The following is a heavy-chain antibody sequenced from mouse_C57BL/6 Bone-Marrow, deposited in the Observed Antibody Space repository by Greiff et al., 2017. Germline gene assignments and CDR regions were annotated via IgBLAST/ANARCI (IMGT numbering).Heavy chain of an antibody. Sequence: EVQLQQSGPELVKPGASVKISCKASGYTFTDYYMNWVKQSHGKSLEWIGDINPNNGGTSYNQKFKGKATLTVDKSSSTAYMELRSLTSEDSAVYYCAVIYYYGSSYWYFDVWGTGTTVTVSS. CDR3: AVIYYYGSSYWYFDV. V-gene: IGHV1-26*01. D-gene: IGHD1-1*01. CDR1: GYTFTDYY. CDR2: INPNNGGT. J-gene: IGHJ1*03.